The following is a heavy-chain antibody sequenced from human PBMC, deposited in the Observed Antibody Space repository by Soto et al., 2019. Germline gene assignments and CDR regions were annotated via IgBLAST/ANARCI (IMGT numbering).Heavy chain of an antibody. J-gene: IGHJ3*01. Sequence: QLQLQESGPGLVKPSETLSLTCSVSGGSITTSSYNWDWIRQPPGKGLEWIGTIYYDGSTSYNPSLKRQVTISVNTSKNHFALKVNSVTAADTAVYYCAIFYGNAFDVWGRGTVVTVSS. CDR1: GGSITTSSYN. CDR3: AIFYGNAFDV. D-gene: IGHD3-10*01. CDR2: IYYDGST. V-gene: IGHV4-39*02.